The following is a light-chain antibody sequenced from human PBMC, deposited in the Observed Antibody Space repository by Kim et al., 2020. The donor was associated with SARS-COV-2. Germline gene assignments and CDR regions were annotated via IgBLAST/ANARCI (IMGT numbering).Light chain of an antibody. CDR1: SNDIGYSEY. CDR2: DVT. V-gene: IGLV2-11*01. CDR3: SSYGGSYTFL. J-gene: IGLJ1*01. Sequence: SVAISCTGTSNDIGYSEYVSWYQQLPGKAPQLMIYDVTKRPSGVPDRFSGSKSGNTASLIISGLRGEDEADYYCSSYGGSYTFLFGCGTKVTVL.